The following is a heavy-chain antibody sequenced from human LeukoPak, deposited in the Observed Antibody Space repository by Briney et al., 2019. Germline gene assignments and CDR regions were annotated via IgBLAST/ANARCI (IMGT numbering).Heavy chain of an antibody. Sequence: TSETLSLTCTVSGGSISSGSYYWSWIRQPAGRGLEWIGRIYTSGSTNYNPSLKSRVTISVDTSKNQFSLKLSSVTAADTAVYYCARKLVGYSSSSGYAFDIWGQGTMVTVSS. CDR2: IYTSGST. CDR3: ARKLVGYSSSSGYAFDI. V-gene: IGHV4-61*02. D-gene: IGHD6-6*01. CDR1: GGSISSGSYY. J-gene: IGHJ3*02.